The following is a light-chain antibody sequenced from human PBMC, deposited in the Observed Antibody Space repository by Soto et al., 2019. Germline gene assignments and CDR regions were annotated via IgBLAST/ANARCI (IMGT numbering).Light chain of an antibody. V-gene: IGKV3-15*01. CDR3: QQYGSGLLT. CDR1: QRLSSN. CDR2: GVS. J-gene: IGKJ4*01. Sequence: EIVITQSPASLAVSPGERATLSCRASQRLSSNLAWYQQKPGQAPRLLIYGVSTRATGVPARFSGSGSGTDFTLTISGLEPEDFAVYYCQQYGSGLLTFGGGTKVDI.